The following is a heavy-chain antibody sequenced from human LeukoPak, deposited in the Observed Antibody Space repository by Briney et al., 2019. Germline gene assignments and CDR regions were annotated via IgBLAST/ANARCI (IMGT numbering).Heavy chain of an antibody. CDR1: GFTFSNYA. CDR2: ISSDGSNK. CDR3: ARAGNYYGRHTNWFDP. D-gene: IGHD3-10*01. Sequence: GGSLRLSCAASGFTFSNYAMHWVRQAPGKGLEWVAVISSDGSNKYYADSMKGRFTISRDNPKNTLYLQMNSLRGEDTAVYSCARAGNYYGRHTNWFDPWGQGTLVTVSS. V-gene: IGHV3-30*04. J-gene: IGHJ5*02.